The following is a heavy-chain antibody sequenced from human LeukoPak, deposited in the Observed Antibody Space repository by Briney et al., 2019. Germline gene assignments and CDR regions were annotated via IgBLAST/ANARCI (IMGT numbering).Heavy chain of an antibody. D-gene: IGHD2-15*01. CDR3: ARSVGYWSGGSCDEGY. CDR1: GYSISSGYY. V-gene: IGHV4-38-2*01. CDR2: IYHSGST. Sequence: SETLSLTCAVSGYSISSGYYWGWIPQPPGKGLEWIGSIYHSGSTYYNPSLKSRVTISVDTSKNQFSLKLSSVTAADTAVYYCARSVGYWSGGSCDEGYWGQRTLVTVSS. J-gene: IGHJ4*02.